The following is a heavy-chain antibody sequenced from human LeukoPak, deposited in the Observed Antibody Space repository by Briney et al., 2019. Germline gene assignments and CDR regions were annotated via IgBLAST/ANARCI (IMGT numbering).Heavy chain of an antibody. CDR3: ARGYSGSYKLGY. CDR2: ISSSSSYI. D-gene: IGHD1-26*01. CDR1: GFTFSSYS. J-gene: IGHJ4*02. Sequence: PGGSLRLSCAASGFTFSSYSMNWVRQAPGKGLEWVSSISSSSSYIYYADSVKGRFTISRDNAKNSLYLQMNSLRAEDTAVYYCARGYSGSYKLGYWGQGTLVTVSS. V-gene: IGHV3-21*01.